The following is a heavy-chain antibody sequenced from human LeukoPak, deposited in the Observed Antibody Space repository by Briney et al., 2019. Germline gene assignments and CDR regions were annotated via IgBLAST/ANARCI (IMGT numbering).Heavy chain of an antibody. J-gene: IGHJ4*02. CDR3: ARDSDIVVVPAAHYYFDY. CDR2: IWYDGSNK. D-gene: IGHD2-2*01. V-gene: IGHV3-33*08. CDR1: GFTFSNAW. Sequence: GGSLRLSCAASGFTFSNAWMTWVRQAPGKGLEWVAVIWYDGSNKYYADSVKGRFTISRDNSKNTLYLQMNSLRAEDTAVYYCARDSDIVVVPAAHYYFDYWGQGTLVTVSS.